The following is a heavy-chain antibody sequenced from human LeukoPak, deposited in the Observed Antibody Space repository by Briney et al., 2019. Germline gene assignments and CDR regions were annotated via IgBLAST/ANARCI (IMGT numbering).Heavy chain of an antibody. J-gene: IGHJ4*02. CDR3: AKDPYYYDSSGYWYYFDY. D-gene: IGHD3-22*01. Sequence: GSLRLSCAASGFTFSSYAMSWVRSAPGKGLEWVSAISGSGGSTYYADSVKGRFTISRDNSKNKLYLQINSVSAEDTAVYYCAKDPYYYDSSGYWYYFDYWGQGTLVTVSS. CDR2: ISGSGGST. CDR1: GFTFSSYA. V-gene: IGHV3-23*01.